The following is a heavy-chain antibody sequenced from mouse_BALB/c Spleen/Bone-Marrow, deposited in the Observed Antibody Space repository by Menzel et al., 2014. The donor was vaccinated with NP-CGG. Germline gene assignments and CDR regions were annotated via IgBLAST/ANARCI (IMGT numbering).Heavy chain of an antibody. V-gene: IGHV2-9*02. Sequence: VKLQESGPGLVAPSQSLSITCTVSGFSLTSYGVHWVRQPPGKGLEWLGVIWAGGSTNYNSALMSRLSISKDNSKSQVFLKMNSLQTDDTAMYYCARGLQYYAMDYWGQGTSATVSS. D-gene: IGHD2-4*01. CDR2: IWAGGST. CDR3: ARGLQYYAMDY. CDR1: GFSLTSYG. J-gene: IGHJ4*01.